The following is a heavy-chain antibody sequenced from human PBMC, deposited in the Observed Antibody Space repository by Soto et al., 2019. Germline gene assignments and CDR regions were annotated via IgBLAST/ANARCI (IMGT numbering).Heavy chain of an antibody. CDR2: IWYDGSNK. V-gene: IGHV3-30*02. J-gene: IGHJ6*02. Sequence: PGGSLRLSCAASGFTFSSYGMHWVRQAPGKGLEWVVVIWYDGSNKYYADSVKGRFTVSRDNSKNTLYLQMNSLRPEDTAVYYCAKDQSVATIKGNGMDVWGQGTTVTV. CDR1: GFTFSSYG. CDR3: AKDQSVATIKGNGMDV. D-gene: IGHD5-12*01.